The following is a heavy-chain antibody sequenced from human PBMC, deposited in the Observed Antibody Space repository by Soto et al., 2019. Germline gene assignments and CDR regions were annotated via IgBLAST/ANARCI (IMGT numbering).Heavy chain of an antibody. V-gene: IGHV3-23*01. CDR2: LSVGGDRK. CDR3: AKWDGYGDS. J-gene: IGHJ5*01. D-gene: IGHD5-12*01. Sequence: GGSLRLSCTAFGFTFSTNSLAWGRQSPGKGLEWVSGLSVGGDRKFYLESVKGRSTISSDTSKNIVYLQMNSLRSDDTDVYCCAKWDGYGDSWGQGTMVTVSS. CDR1: GFTFSTNS.